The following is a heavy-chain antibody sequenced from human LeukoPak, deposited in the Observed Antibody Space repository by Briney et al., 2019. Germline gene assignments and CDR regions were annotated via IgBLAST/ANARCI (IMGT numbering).Heavy chain of an antibody. CDR1: GYTFTSYG. CDR2: ISAYNGNT. J-gene: IGHJ5*02. D-gene: IGHD6-13*01. CDR3: ARDPGSYSSSWSNNWFDP. Sequence: ASVKVSCKASGYTFTSYGISWVGQAPGQGLEWMGWISAYNGNTNYAQKLQGRVTMTTDTSSSTAYMELRSLRSDDTAVYYCARDPGSYSSSWSNNWFDPWGQGTLVTVSS. V-gene: IGHV1-18*01.